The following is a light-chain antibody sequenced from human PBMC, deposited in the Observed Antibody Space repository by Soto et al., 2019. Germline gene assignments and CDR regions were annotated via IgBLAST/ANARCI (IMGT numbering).Light chain of an antibody. Sequence: EIVMTQSPATLSVSPGERATLYCRASQDVSSNLAWYQQKPGQAPSLLIYGASTRATGTPARFSGSGSGTDFTLTISSLEPEDFAVYYCQQRSNWPPDTFGQGTRLEI. V-gene: IGKV3-15*01. J-gene: IGKJ5*01. CDR2: GAS. CDR3: QQRSNWPPDT. CDR1: QDVSSN.